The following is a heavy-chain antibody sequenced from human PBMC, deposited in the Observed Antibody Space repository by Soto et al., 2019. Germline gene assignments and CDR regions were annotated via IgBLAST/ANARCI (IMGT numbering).Heavy chain of an antibody. CDR3: ARDRRYYGSGSYTIKGDAFDI. CDR2: ISAYNGNT. J-gene: IGHJ3*02. CDR1: GYTFTSYG. Sequence: QVQLVQSGAEVKKPGASVKVSCKASGYTFTSYGISWVRQAPGQGLEWMGWISAYNGNTNYAQKLQGRVTMTTDTSTSTAYMELRSLRSDDTAAYYCARDRRYYGSGSYTIKGDAFDIWGQGTMVTVSS. D-gene: IGHD3-10*01. V-gene: IGHV1-18*01.